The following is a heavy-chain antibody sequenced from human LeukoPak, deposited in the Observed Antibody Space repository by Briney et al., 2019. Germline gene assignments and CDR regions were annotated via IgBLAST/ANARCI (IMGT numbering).Heavy chain of an antibody. CDR1: GFTVSSNY. J-gene: IGHJ4*02. D-gene: IGHD6-13*01. V-gene: IGHV3-66*02. CDR3: ARVKAAAFDY. Sequence: GGALRLSCAASGFTVSSNYMSWVRQAPGKGVEWVSVIYSGGSTYYAGSVMGRFNIYSDNPKNTLYLQMNSLRAEDTAAYYCARVKAAAFDYWGQGTLVTVSS. CDR2: IYSGGST.